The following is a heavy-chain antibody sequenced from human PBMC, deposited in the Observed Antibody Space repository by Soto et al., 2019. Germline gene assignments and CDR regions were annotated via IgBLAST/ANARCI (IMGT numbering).Heavy chain of an antibody. V-gene: IGHV3-33*08. D-gene: IGHD3-9*01. CDR1: GFTFSYYG. CDR3: ARDADTTGHYSHFDL. J-gene: IGHJ4*02. Sequence: QVQLVESGGGVVQPGGSLRLSCAASGFTFSYYGFHWVRQAPGKRLEWVVVMHTGGNEKYYVDSVKGRFTVSRDDSRNMVYLEMSGLRAEDTAEYFCARDADTTGHYSHFDLWGRGALVAVS. CDR2: MHTGGNEK.